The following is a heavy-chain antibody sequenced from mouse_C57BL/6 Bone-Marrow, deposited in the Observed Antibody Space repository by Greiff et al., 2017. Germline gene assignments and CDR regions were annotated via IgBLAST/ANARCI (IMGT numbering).Heavy chain of an antibody. Sequence: VQLQQSGAELVRPGASVKLSCTASGFNIKDDYMPWVKQRPEQGLEWIGWIDPENGDTEYASKFQGKATITADTSSNTAYLQLSSLTSEDTAVYYCTTGNYLAWFAYWGQGTLVTVSA. J-gene: IGHJ3*01. D-gene: IGHD5-5*01. CDR3: TTGNYLAWFAY. CDR2: IDPENGDT. CDR1: GFNIKDDY. V-gene: IGHV14-4*01.